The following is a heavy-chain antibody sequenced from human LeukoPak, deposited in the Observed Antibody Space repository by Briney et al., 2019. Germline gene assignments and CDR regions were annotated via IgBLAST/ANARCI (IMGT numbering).Heavy chain of an antibody. CDR1: GYSISSGYY. Sequence: SETRSLTCTVSGYSISSGYYWGWIRQPPGKGLEWIGYIYYSGSTNYNPSLKSRVTISVDTSKNQFSLKLSSVTAADTAVYYCARGGWQQRTPFDYWGQGTLVTVSS. CDR3: ARGGWQQRTPFDY. V-gene: IGHV4-61*01. CDR2: IYYSGST. D-gene: IGHD6-13*01. J-gene: IGHJ4*02.